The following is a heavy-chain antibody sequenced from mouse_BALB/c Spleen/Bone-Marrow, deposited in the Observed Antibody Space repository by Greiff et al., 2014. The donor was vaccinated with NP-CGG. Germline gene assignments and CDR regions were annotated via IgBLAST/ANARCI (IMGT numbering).Heavy chain of an antibody. D-gene: IGHD2-3*01. Sequence: EVMLVESGGGLVKPGGSLKLSCAASGFTFSDYYKYWVRQTPEKRLEWVATISDGGSYTYYPDSVKGRFTISRDNAKNNLYLQLSSLKSEDTAMYYCARGPHDDDMDYWGQGTSVTVSS. CDR2: ISDGGSYT. V-gene: IGHV5-4*02. CDR1: GFTFSDYY. CDR3: ARGPHDDDMDY. J-gene: IGHJ4*01.